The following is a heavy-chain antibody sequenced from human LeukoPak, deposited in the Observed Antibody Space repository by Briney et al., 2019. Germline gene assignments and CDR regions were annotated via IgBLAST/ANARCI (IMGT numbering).Heavy chain of an antibody. Sequence: ASETLSLTCTVSGGSISSYYWSWIRQPPGKGLEWIGYIYYSGSTNYNPSLKSRVTMSVDTSKNQFSLKLSSVTAADTAIYFCARAHSGGYGPVDYWGQGTLVTVSS. CDR3: ARAHSGGYGPVDY. J-gene: IGHJ4*02. CDR2: IYYSGST. V-gene: IGHV4-59*01. D-gene: IGHD1-26*01. CDR1: GGSISSYY.